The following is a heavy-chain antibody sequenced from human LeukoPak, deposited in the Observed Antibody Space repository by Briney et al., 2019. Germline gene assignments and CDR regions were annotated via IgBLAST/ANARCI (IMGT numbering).Heavy chain of an antibody. CDR1: GFAFSSYE. Sequence: PGGSLRLSCAASGFAFSSYEMNWVRQAPGKGLEWVSSTSSSSSYIYYADSVKGRFTISRDNAKNSLYLQMNSLRAEDTAVYYCARDVIRGYSYGMGAFDIWGQGTMVTVSS. CDR2: TSSSSSYI. CDR3: ARDVIRGYSYGMGAFDI. J-gene: IGHJ3*02. V-gene: IGHV3-21*01. D-gene: IGHD5-18*01.